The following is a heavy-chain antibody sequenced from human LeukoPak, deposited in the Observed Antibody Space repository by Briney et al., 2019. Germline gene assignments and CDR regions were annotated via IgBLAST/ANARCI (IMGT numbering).Heavy chain of an antibody. J-gene: IGHJ4*02. CDR2: IANDGRT. D-gene: IGHD5-12*01. Sequence: GGSLRLSCAASGFTVSSNYMSWVRQAPGKGLECVSVIANDGRTYYVNSVKGRFTISRDISKNMLYLQMNSLRADDTAVYYCARDDTTSGYYKFGYWGQGTLVTVSS. CDR3: ARDDTTSGYYKFGY. CDR1: GFTVSSNY. V-gene: IGHV3-53*01.